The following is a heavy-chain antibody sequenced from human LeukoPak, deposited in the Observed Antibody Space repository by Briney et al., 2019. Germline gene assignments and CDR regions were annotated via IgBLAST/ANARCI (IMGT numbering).Heavy chain of an antibody. Sequence: GTSLRLSCAASGFTFSSYAMHWARQAPGRGLEWVAVISYDGNHKYYADSVKGRFTISRDNSKNTLYLQMNSLRAEDTAVYYCARDGPQIVPAVPSGYWGQGTLVTVSS. CDR1: GFTFSSYA. CDR3: ARDGPQIVPAVPSGY. D-gene: IGHD2-2*01. J-gene: IGHJ4*02. CDR2: ISYDGNHK. V-gene: IGHV3-30-3*01.